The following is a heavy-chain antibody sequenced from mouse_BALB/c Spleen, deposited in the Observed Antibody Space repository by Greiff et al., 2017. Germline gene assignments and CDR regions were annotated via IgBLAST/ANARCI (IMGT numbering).Heavy chain of an antibody. Sequence: LQQPGSELVRPGASVKLSCKASGYTFTSYWMHWVKQRPGQGLEWIGNIYPGSGSTNYDEKFKSKATLTVDTSSSTAYMQLSSLTSEDSAVYYCTGYYGYDGFAYWGQGTLVTVSA. CDR3: TGYYGYDGFAY. D-gene: IGHD2-2*01. J-gene: IGHJ3*01. V-gene: IGHV1S22*01. CDR1: GYTFTSYW. CDR2: IYPGSGST.